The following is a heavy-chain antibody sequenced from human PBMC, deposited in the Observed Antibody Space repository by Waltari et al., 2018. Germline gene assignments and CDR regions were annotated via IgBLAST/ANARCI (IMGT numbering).Heavy chain of an antibody. D-gene: IGHD2-21*02. CDR1: GFTFSSFE. V-gene: IGHV3-48*03. CDR3: ARDSPNCVGDCLDY. CDR2: ITASGDTM. Sequence: EVQLVESGGGLVQPGGSLRLSCTTSGFTFSSFEMNWVRQAPGKGLEWVSYITASGDTMFYTDSVKGRLTISRDNAKNALYLQMNSLRVEDTAVYYCARDSPNCVGDCLDYWGQGTLVTVSS. J-gene: IGHJ4*02.